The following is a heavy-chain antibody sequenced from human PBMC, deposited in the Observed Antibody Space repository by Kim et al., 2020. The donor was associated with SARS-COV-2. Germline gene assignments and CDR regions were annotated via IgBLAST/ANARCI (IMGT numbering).Heavy chain of an antibody. J-gene: IGHJ4*02. Sequence: VKGRFTLSRDNSKNRMHLKMTSLRTEDTALYYCAGAYGPLWFGPGHFDYWGQGTLVTVSS. D-gene: IGHD3-10*01. CDR3: AGAYGPLWFGPGHFDY. V-gene: IGHV3-30*13.